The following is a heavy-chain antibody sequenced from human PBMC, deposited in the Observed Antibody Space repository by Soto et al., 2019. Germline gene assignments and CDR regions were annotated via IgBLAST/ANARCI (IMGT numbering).Heavy chain of an antibody. CDR3: AGPAGGGGY. Sequence: EVQLVESGGGLIQPGGSLRLSCAVSGFTVSNNYMSWVRQAPGKGLEGVSVIYSGGYTAYGDSVKGRFTISRDNSKNTIYLKKKSREAPDRAVYYGAGPAGGGGYWGQGTLVTVSS. CDR2: IYSGGYT. CDR1: GFTVSNNY. J-gene: IGHJ4*02. D-gene: IGHD3-10*01. V-gene: IGHV3-53*01.